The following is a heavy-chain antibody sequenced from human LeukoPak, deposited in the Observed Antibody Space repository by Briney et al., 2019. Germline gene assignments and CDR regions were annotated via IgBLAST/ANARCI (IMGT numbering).Heavy chain of an antibody. Sequence: GGSLRLSCAASGFTVSSSYMSWVRQAPGKGLEWVSVIYSGGSTYYADSVKGRFAISRDNSKNTLSLQMNSLRAEDTAVYYCARRFYAMDVWAQGTTVTVSS. CDR1: GFTVSSSY. CDR2: IYSGGST. J-gene: IGHJ6*02. V-gene: IGHV3-66*01. CDR3: ARRFYAMDV.